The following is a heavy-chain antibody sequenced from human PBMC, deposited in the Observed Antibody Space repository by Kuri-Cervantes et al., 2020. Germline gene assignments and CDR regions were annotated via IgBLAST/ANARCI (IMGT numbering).Heavy chain of an antibody. CDR3: ARAGPGGYSYGTHLSDY. Sequence: GGSLRLSCAASGFTFSSCGMHWVRQAPGKGLEWVSVISYDGSNKYYADSVKGRFTISRDNSKNTLYLQMNSLRAEDTAVYYCARAGPGGYSYGTHLSDYRGQGTLVTVSS. CDR2: ISYDGSNK. V-gene: IGHV3-30*03. J-gene: IGHJ4*02. D-gene: IGHD5-18*01. CDR1: GFTFSSCG.